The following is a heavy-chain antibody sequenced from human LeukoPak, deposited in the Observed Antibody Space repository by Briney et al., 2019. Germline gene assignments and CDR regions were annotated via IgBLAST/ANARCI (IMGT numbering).Heavy chain of an antibody. CDR2: IYSDGNT. CDR3: AGDTHSSSWYDH. J-gene: IGHJ5*02. D-gene: IGHD6-19*01. CDR1: GFTVSSNY. Sequence: GGSLRLSCAASGFTVSSNYMSWVRQAPGKGLEWVSVIYSDGNTYYADSVKGRFTLSRDSSRNTLYLQMNDLRAEDTAVYYCAGDTHSSSWYDHWGQGTLVTVSS. V-gene: IGHV3-53*01.